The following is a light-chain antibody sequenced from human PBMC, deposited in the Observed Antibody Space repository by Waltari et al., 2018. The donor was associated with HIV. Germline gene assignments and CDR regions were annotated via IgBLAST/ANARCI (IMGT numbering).Light chain of an antibody. CDR3: QQYNNWPPWT. V-gene: IGKV3-15*01. CDR1: QSVRNN. Sequence: EIVMTQSPATLSVSPGERVNLSCRASQSVRNNLAWSQQKPGQAPRLLIYGASTRATGIPARFSGSGSGTEFTLTISSLQSEDFAVYYCQQYNNWPPWTFGQGTKVEIK. CDR2: GAS. J-gene: IGKJ1*01.